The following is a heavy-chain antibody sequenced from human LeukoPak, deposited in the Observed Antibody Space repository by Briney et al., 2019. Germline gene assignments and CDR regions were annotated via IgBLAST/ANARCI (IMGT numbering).Heavy chain of an antibody. V-gene: IGHV1-24*01. Sequence: GASVKVSCEVSGYSLDESSIHWVRHVPGEGLEWMGGSDPEGSETIYAEKFRDRVTLTEDTSTDTSYMELTNLRLDDTAIYYRAIWWWDDAFDVWGQGTLVTVSS. CDR2: SDPEGSET. D-gene: IGHD2-8*02. CDR1: GYSLDESS. J-gene: IGHJ3*01. CDR3: AIWWWDDAFDV.